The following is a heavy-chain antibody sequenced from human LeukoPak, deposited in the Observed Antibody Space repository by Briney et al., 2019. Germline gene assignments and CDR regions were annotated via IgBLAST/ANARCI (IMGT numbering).Heavy chain of an antibody. CDR1: GGTFSSYG. Sequence: SVKVSCKASGGTFSSYGISWVRQAPGQGLEWMGGIIPISGTANYAQKFQGKVTITADESTSTAYMELSSLRSEDTAVYYCASQGSTYYDFWSGPQGWFDPWGQGTLVTVSS. V-gene: IGHV1-69*13. J-gene: IGHJ5*02. CDR2: IIPISGTA. D-gene: IGHD3-3*01. CDR3: ASQGSTYYDFWSGPQGWFDP.